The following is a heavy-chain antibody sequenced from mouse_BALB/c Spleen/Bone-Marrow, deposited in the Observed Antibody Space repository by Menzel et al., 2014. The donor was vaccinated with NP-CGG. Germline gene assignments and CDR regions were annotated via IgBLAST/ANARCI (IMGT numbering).Heavy chain of an antibody. CDR1: GYSFTGYL. CDR3: AGFDYAMDY. CDR2: INPYNGGT. Sequence: VHVKQSGPELVKPGASMKISCKASGYSFTGYLMNWVKQSPGKNLEWIGLINPYNGGTRYNQKFKGKATLTVDKSSSTAYMELLSLTSEDSAVYYCAGFDYAMDYWGQGTSVTVSS. J-gene: IGHJ4*01. V-gene: IGHV1-26*01. D-gene: IGHD2-4*01.